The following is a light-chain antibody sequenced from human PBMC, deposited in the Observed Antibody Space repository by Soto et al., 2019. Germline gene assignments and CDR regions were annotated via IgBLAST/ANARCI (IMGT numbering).Light chain of an antibody. CDR2: EVS. J-gene: IGLJ1*01. Sequence: SVLTQPASVSGSPGQSITISCTGTSSDGGGYEYVSWYQQHPGKAPKVMIHEVSNRPSGVSNRFSASKSGNTASLTISELQAEDEADYYCCSYTSSSTYVFGTGTKVTVL. CDR1: SSDGGGYEY. CDR3: CSYTSSSTYV. V-gene: IGLV2-14*01.